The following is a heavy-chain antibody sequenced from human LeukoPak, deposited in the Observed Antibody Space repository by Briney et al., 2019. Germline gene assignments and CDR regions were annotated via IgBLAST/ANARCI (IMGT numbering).Heavy chain of an antibody. Sequence: PGGSLRVSCAASGFTVSDNYMNWVRQAPGKGLEWVSVIYTDGTTYYAGSVKGRFTISRDTSKNTLYLQMNNLSAEDAAVYWCVSTGGYAYGYNWGQGTLVTVSS. CDR3: VSTGGYAYGYN. CDR2: IYTDGTT. V-gene: IGHV3-53*01. CDR1: GFTVSDNY. D-gene: IGHD3-16*01. J-gene: IGHJ4*02.